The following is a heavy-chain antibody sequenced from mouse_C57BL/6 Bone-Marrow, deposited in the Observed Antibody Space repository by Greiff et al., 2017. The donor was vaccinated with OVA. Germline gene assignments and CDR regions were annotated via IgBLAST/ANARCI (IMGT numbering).Heavy chain of an antibody. CDR2: INSNNGGT. CDR3: TRGGYYDYDGGAWFAY. CDR1: GYTFTDYN. D-gene: IGHD2-4*01. J-gene: IGHJ3*01. Sequence: EVKLQQSGPELAKPGASVKIPCKASGYTFTDYNMDWVKQSHGKSLEWIGDINSNNGGTIYNQKFKGKATLTVDKSSSTAYMELRSLTSEDTAVYSWTRGGYYDYDGGAWFAYWGQGTLVTVSA. V-gene: IGHV1-18*01.